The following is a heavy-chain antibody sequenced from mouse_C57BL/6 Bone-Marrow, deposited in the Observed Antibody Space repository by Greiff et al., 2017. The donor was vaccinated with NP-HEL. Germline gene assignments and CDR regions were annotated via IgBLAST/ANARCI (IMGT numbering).Heavy chain of an antibody. D-gene: IGHD1-1*01. Sequence: EVKLMESGGGLVKPGGSLKLSCAASGFTFSDYGMHWVRQAPEKGLEWVAYISSGSSTIYYADTVTGRFTISRDNAKNTLFLQMTSLRSEDTAMYYCARNYGSTFAYWGQGTLVTVSA. CDR2: ISSGSSTI. CDR3: ARNYGSTFAY. CDR1: GFTFSDYG. V-gene: IGHV5-17*01. J-gene: IGHJ3*01.